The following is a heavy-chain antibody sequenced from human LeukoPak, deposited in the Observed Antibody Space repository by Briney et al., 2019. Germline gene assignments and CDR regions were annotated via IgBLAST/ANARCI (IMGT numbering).Heavy chain of an antibody. D-gene: IGHD3-22*01. CDR3: ARHRYGSDSSCFAF. CDR2: ITHSGDT. Sequence: PSDTLSLTCAVYGGSFSGYFWAWIRQSPEKGLEWIGEITHSGDTNYNPSLKSRVTISVDTTKNQFSLNLNSVAAADTAIYYCARHRYGSDSSCFAFWGQGTLVTVSS. J-gene: IGHJ4*02. V-gene: IGHV4-34*01. CDR1: GGSFSGYF.